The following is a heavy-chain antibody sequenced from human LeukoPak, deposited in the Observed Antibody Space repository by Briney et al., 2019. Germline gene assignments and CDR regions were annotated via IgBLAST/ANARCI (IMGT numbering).Heavy chain of an antibody. V-gene: IGHV4-30-4*01. D-gene: IGHD2-2*01. CDR1: GGSISSGDYY. Sequence: SETLSLTCTVSGGSISSGDYYWSWIRQPPGKGLEWIGYIYYSGSTYYNPSLKSRVTISVDTSKNQFSLKLSSETAADTAVYYCARSAAMAHYYYYGMDVWGQGTTVTVSS. J-gene: IGHJ6*02. CDR3: ARSAAMAHYYYYGMDV. CDR2: IYYSGST.